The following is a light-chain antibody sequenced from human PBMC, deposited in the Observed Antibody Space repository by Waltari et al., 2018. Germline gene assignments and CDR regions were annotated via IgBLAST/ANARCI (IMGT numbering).Light chain of an antibody. V-gene: IGKV1-33*01. J-gene: IGKJ5*01. CDR3: QQYDNLPS. CDR2: DAS. Sequence: DIQMPQSPSSLPASVGDRVTITCQASQDISNYLNWYQQKPGKAPKLLIYDASNLETGVPSRFSGSGSGTDFTFTISSLQPEDIATYYCQQYDNLPSFGQGTRLEIK. CDR1: QDISNY.